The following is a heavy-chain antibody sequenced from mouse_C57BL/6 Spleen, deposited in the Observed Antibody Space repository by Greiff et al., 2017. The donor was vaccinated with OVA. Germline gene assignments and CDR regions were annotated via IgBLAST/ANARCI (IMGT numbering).Heavy chain of an antibody. D-gene: IGHD2-3*01. CDR2: IHPNSGST. J-gene: IGHJ4*01. CDR1: GYTFTSYW. V-gene: IGHV1-64*01. Sequence: QVQLKQPGAELVKPGASVKLSCKASGYTFTSYWMHWVKQRPGQGLEWIGMIHPNSGSTNYNEKFKSKATLTVDKSSSTAYMQLSSLTSEDSAVYYCARRGYDDYERGYAMDYWGQGTSVTVSS. CDR3: ARRGYDDYERGYAMDY.